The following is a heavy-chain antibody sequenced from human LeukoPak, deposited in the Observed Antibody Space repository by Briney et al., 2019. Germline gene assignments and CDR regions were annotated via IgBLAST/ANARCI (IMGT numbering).Heavy chain of an antibody. CDR1: GGTFSSYA. Sequence: ASVKVSCKASGGTFSSYAISWVRQAPGQGLEWMGRIIPILGIANYAQKFQGRVTITADKSTSTAYMELSSLRFEDTAVYYCARDVGGEMATMNDYWGQGTLVTVSS. CDR3: ARDVGGEMATMNDY. J-gene: IGHJ4*02. V-gene: IGHV1-69*04. D-gene: IGHD5-24*01. CDR2: IIPILGIA.